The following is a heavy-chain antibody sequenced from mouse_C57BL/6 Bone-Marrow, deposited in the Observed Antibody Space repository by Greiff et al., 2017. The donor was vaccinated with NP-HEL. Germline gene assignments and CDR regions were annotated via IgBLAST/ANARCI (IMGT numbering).Heavy chain of an antibody. CDR1: GYTFTSYW. CDR2: IHPSDSDT. D-gene: IGHD1-1*01. J-gene: IGHJ3*01. CDR3: EISLLLRFAY. V-gene: IGHV1-74*01. Sequence: QVQLQQPGAELVKPGASVKVSCKASGYTFTSYWMHWVKQRPGQGLEWIGRIHPSDSDTNYNQKFKGKATLTVDKSSSTAYMQRGSLTSEDSAFYYCEISLLLRFAYWGQGTLVTVSA.